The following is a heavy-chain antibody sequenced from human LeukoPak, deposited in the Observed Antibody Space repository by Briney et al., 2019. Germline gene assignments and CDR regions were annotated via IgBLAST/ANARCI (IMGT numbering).Heavy chain of an antibody. D-gene: IGHD2/OR15-2a*01. CDR2: IKQDGSQK. V-gene: IGHV3-7*01. Sequence: PGGSLRHSCAASGFSFGKYWMSWVRQAPGKGLEWVAHIKQDGSQKHDVDSAKGRFTFSRDNAKNSLFLQMNSLRAEDTAVYYCARLSFYSFDCWGQGTLVTVSS. CDR1: GFSFGKYW. CDR3: ARLSFYSFDC. J-gene: IGHJ4*02.